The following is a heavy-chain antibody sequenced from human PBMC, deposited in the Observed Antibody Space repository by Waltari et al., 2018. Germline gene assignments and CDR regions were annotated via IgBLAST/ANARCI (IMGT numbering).Heavy chain of an antibody. V-gene: IGHV1-24*01. CDR2: FNPEDDET. J-gene: IGHJ4*02. D-gene: IGHD2-15*01. Sequence: QVQLVQSGAEVKKPGASVKVSCKVSGYTLTELSIDWVRQAPGKGLEWMGNFNPEDDETIFAQKFQGRVTMTEDTSTDTAYMELSSLRSEDTAVYYCATGLSVVVGFDYWGQGTLVTVSS. CDR3: ATGLSVVVGFDY. CDR1: GYTLTELS.